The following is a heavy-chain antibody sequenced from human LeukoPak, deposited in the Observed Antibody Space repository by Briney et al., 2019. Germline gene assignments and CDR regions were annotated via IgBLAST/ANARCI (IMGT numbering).Heavy chain of an antibody. CDR1: GGSISSSSYY. V-gene: IGHV4-39*07. Sequence: PSETLSLTCTVSGGSISSSSYYWGWIRQPPGKGLEWIGSIYYSGSTYYNPSLKSRVTISVGTSKSQFSLKLSSVTAADTAVYYCAREVSDYDILTGWIDYWGQGALVSVSS. D-gene: IGHD3-9*01. J-gene: IGHJ4*02. CDR2: IYYSGST. CDR3: AREVSDYDILTGWIDY.